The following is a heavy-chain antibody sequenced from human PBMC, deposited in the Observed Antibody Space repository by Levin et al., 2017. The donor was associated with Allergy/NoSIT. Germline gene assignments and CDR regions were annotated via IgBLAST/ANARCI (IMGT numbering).Heavy chain of an antibody. CDR1: GFTFSSYA. J-gene: IGHJ2*01. CDR2: ITSSGDST. CDR3: ARRFPATVDSASRTYWFFDL. V-gene: IGHV3-64*02. D-gene: IGHD6-6*01. Sequence: PGGSLRLSCAASGFTFSSYAMHWVRQAPGKGLEYVSAITSSGDSTYYADSVKGRFTISRDNSKNTLYLQMGSLRAEDMAVYFCARRFPATVDSASRTYWFFDLWARGSLVAVSS.